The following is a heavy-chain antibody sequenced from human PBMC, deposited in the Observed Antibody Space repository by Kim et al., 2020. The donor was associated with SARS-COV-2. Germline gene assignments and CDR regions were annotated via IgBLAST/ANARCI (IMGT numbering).Heavy chain of an antibody. D-gene: IGHD3-3*01. J-gene: IGHJ4*02. CDR1: GFTFGDYA. Sequence: GGSLSLSCTASGFTFGDYAMSWVRQAPGKGLEWVGFIRSKAYGGTTEYAASVKGRFTISRDDSKSIAYLQMNSLKTEDTAVYYCTRDDFWSGYLRFWGQGTLVTGPS. CDR3: TRDDFWSGYLRF. CDR2: IRSKAYGGTT. V-gene: IGHV3-49*04.